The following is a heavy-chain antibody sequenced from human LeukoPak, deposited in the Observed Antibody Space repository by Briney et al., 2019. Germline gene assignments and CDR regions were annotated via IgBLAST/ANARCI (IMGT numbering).Heavy chain of an antibody. CDR3: ARAAGDRIGYFDL. Sequence: GGSLRLSCAASGFIFSNYGMHWVRQAPGKGLEWVAFIRSDGSNKRYADSVKGRFTISRDNSKNTLYVQMNRLRPEDTAVYYCARAAGDRIGYFDLWGRGTLVTVSS. J-gene: IGHJ2*01. CDR2: IRSDGSNK. CDR1: GFIFSNYG. V-gene: IGHV3-30*02. D-gene: IGHD7-27*01.